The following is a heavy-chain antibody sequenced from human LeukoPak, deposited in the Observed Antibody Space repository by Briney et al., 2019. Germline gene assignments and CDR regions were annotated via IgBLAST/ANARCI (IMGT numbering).Heavy chain of an antibody. V-gene: IGHV4-59*01. CDR3: ARVSAALYYYVDV. J-gene: IGHJ6*03. Sequence: SETLSLTCTVSGGSISSNYWSWIRQSPGKGLEWIGYIYYSGSTIYNPSLKSRVTISVHTSTNQFSLKLSSVTAADTAVYYCARVSAALYYYVDVWGKGTTVTVSS. CDR2: IYYSGST. CDR1: GGSISSNY. D-gene: IGHD2-2*01.